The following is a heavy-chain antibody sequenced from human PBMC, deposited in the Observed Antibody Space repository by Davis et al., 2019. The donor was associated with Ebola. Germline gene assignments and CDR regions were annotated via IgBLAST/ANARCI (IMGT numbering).Heavy chain of an antibody. V-gene: IGHV4-34*01. Sequence: PSETLSLTCAVYGGSFSGYYWTWIRQPPGKGLEWIGEISHNGSTEYNPSFKSRVTISLDTSKNQFSLSLNSLTAADTAVYYCARASQWKWLRHIGLDHWGQGTLVTVSS. CDR2: ISHNGST. J-gene: IGHJ5*02. D-gene: IGHD5-12*01. CDR3: ARASQWKWLRHIGLDH. CDR1: GGSFSGYY.